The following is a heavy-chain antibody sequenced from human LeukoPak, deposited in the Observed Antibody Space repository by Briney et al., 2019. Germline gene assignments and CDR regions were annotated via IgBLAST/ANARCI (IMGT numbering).Heavy chain of an antibody. CDR1: HGSPPGFY. Sequence: SGTPSPTFDGYHGSPPGFYWGWVRPPPGEGVGWIGEISHTGRTNYNPSLGSRLIISLDTLKKQFYLRVTSVTAADTAVYYCAKVHVTGDAFDVWGQGTMVTVSS. D-gene: IGHD2-21*02. V-gene: IGHV4-34*01. CDR2: ISHTGRT. CDR3: AKVHVTGDAFDV. J-gene: IGHJ3*01.